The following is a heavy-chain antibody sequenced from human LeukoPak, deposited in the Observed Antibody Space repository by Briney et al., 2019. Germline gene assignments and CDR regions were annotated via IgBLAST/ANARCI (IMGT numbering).Heavy chain of an antibody. CDR1: GFTVSSNY. Sequence: QSGGSLRLSCAASGFTVSSNYMSWVRQVPGKGLEWVSVIYSGGSTYYADSVKGRFTISRDNSKNTLYLQMNSLRAEDTAVYYCARTTVSPGSYDAFDIWGQGTMVTVSS. CDR3: ARTTVSPGSYDAFDI. J-gene: IGHJ3*02. V-gene: IGHV3-53*01. CDR2: IYSGGST. D-gene: IGHD4-17*01.